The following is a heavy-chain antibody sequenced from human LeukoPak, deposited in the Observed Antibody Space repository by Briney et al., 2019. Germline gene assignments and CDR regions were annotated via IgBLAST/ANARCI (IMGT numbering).Heavy chain of an antibody. CDR2: ISAYNGNT. CDR1: GYTFTSYG. J-gene: IGHJ1*01. Sequence: GASVKVSCKASGYTFTSYGISWVRQAPGQGLEWMGWISAYNGNTNYAQKLQGRVTMTTDTSTSTAYMELRSLRPDDTAVYYCARAHSSGSDRRYFQHWGQGTLVTVSS. D-gene: IGHD6-19*01. CDR3: ARAHSSGSDRRYFQH. V-gene: IGHV1-18*01.